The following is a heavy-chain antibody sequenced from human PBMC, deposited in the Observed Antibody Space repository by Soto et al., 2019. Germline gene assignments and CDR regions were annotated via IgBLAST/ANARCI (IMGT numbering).Heavy chain of an antibody. Sequence: QVQLVQSGAEVKKPGSSVKVSCKASGGTFSSYAISWVRQAPGQGLEWMGGIIPIFGTANYAQKFQGRVTINEDESTSTGYIELSSLSSEDTAVYYCARGTVLATFSDAFDIWGQGTMVTVSS. CDR1: GGTFSSYA. V-gene: IGHV1-69*01. CDR2: IIPIFGTA. J-gene: IGHJ3*02. D-gene: IGHD5-12*01. CDR3: ARGTVLATFSDAFDI.